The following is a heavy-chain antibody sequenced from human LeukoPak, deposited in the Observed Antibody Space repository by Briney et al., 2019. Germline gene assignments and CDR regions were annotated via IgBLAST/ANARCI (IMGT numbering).Heavy chain of an antibody. CDR1: GVSITHYTYY. Sequence: PSQTLSLTCTVSGVSITHYTYYWRWLRQHPGGGLEWLGYIYYSGSTYFNPSLKSRLIISIDTSQNQFSLKLTSVTAADTALYYCARTTGFTAYGGFDYWGQGALVTVSS. D-gene: IGHD4-23*01. V-gene: IGHV4-31*03. J-gene: IGHJ4*02. CDR2: IYYSGST. CDR3: ARTTGFTAYGGFDY.